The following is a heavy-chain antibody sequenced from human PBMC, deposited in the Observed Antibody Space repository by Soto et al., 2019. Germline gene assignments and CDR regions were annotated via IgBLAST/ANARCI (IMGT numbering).Heavy chain of an antibody. D-gene: IGHD4-17*01. CDR2: IYYSGST. CDR1: GGSISSSSYY. J-gene: IGHJ4*02. Sequence: SETLSLTCTVSGGSISSSSYYWGWIRQPPGKGLEWIGSIYYSGSTYYNPSLKSRVTISVDTSKNHFSLKLSSVTAADTAVYYCARVSTVTTYFDYWGQGTPVTVSS. V-gene: IGHV4-39*07. CDR3: ARVSTVTTYFDY.